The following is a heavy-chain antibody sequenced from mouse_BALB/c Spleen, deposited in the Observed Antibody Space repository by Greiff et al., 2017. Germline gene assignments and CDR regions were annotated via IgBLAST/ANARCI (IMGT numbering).Heavy chain of an antibody. CDR2: IDTSDSYT. D-gene: IGHD4-1*01. V-gene: IGHV1-69*01. Sequence: QVQLQQPGAELVMPGASVKMSCKASGYTFTDYWMHWVKQRPGQGLEWIGAIDTSDSYTSYNQKFKGKATLTVDESSSTAYMQLSSLTSEDSAVYYCATGSGVDYWGQGTTLTVSS. CDR3: ATGSGVDY. CDR1: GYTFTDYW. J-gene: IGHJ2*01.